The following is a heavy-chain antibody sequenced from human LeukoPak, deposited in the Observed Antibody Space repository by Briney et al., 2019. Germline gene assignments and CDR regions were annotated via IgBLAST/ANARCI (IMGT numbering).Heavy chain of an antibody. V-gene: IGHV4-59*01. D-gene: IGHD1-26*01. CDR1: GGSISSYY. CDR2: IYYSGST. CDR3: AGHSGSTRYFDY. J-gene: IGHJ4*02. Sequence: SETLSLTCTVSGGSISSYYWSWIRQPPGKELEWIGYIYYSGSTNYNPSLKSRVTISVDTSKNQFSLKLSSVTAADTAVYYCAGHSGSTRYFDYWGQGTLVTVSS.